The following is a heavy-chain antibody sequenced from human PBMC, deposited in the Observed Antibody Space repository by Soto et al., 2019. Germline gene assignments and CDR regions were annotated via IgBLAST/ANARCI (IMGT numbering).Heavy chain of an antibody. D-gene: IGHD3-22*01. Sequence: LPETLSLTCTVSGGSISSSSYYWGWIRQPPGKGLEWIGSIYYSGSTYYNPSLKSRVTISVDTSKNQFSLKLSSVTAADTAVYYCASEGGYYDSKGHGMDVWGQGTTVTVSS. J-gene: IGHJ6*02. CDR3: ASEGGYYDSKGHGMDV. CDR2: IYYSGST. CDR1: GGSISSSSYY. V-gene: IGHV4-39*01.